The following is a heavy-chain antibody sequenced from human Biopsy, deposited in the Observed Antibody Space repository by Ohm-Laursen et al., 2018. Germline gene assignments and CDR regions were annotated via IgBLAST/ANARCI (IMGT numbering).Heavy chain of an antibody. CDR2: ITSGGSTT. J-gene: IGHJ6*02. V-gene: IGHV3-11*01. D-gene: IGHD5-24*01. CDR3: ARDVEGFYSYAMDV. Sequence: SLRLSCSASGFTFSDYYMSWIRQAPGKGLEWVSYITSGGSTTDYADSVKGRFTISRDNAKSSLFLQMNSLRAEDTAVYYCARDVEGFYSYAMDVWGQGTTVAVFS. CDR1: GFTFSDYY.